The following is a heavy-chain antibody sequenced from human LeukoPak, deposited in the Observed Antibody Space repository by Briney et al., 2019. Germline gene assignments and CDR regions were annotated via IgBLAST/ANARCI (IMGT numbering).Heavy chain of an antibody. CDR1: GGSFSGYY. Sequence: PSETLSLTCAVYGGSFSGYYWSWIRQPPGKGLEWIGSIYYSGSTYYNPSLKSRVTISVDTSKNQFSLKLSSVTAADTAVYYCARSLNDYLDAFDIWGQGTMVTVSS. CDR3: ARSLNDYLDAFDI. CDR2: IYYSGST. D-gene: IGHD4-11*01. V-gene: IGHV4-34*01. J-gene: IGHJ3*02.